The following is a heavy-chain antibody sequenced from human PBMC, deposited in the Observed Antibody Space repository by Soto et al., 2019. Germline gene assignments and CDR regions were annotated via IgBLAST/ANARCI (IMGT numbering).Heavy chain of an antibody. J-gene: IGHJ5*02. CDR1: GFTFSSYA. Sequence: GGSLRLSCAASGFTFSSYAMSWVRQAPGKGLEWVSAISGSGGSTYYADSVKGRFTISRDNSKNTLYLQMNSLRAEDTAVYYCAKDYGSETMNYYDSSDYYSEPWFDPWGQGTLVTVSS. D-gene: IGHD3-22*01. CDR3: AKDYGSETMNYYDSSDYYSEPWFDP. CDR2: ISGSGGST. V-gene: IGHV3-23*01.